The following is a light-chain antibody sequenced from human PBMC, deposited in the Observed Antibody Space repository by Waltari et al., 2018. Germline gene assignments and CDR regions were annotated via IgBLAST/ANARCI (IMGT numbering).Light chain of an antibody. Sequence: QSVLTQPPSVSGAPGPRVTISCTGTSSNIGAGHDVPWSQQFPGTAPKLLIYGNSNRPSGVPDRFSGSKSDTSASLTITGLQAEDEADYFCHSFDSSLSTGVVFGGGTKVTVL. V-gene: IGLV1-40*01. CDR3: HSFDSSLSTGVV. CDR2: GNS. J-gene: IGLJ2*01. CDR1: SSNIGAGHD.